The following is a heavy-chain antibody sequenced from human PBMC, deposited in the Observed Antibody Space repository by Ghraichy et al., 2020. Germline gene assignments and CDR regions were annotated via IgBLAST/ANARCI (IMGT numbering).Heavy chain of an antibody. J-gene: IGHJ6*02. V-gene: IGHV3-48*02. CDR2: ITSSSRTK. CDR3: ARGSRVVRFFYYDGMDV. D-gene: IGHD4-23*01. Sequence: GGSLRLSCVGSGFTLSDHSMNWVRQSPGKGLEWVSYITSSSRTKSYADSVRGRFTISRDNSQNSLYLQMNSLRDEDTAVYYCARGSRVVRFFYYDGMDVWGQGTTVTGSS. CDR1: GFTLSDHS.